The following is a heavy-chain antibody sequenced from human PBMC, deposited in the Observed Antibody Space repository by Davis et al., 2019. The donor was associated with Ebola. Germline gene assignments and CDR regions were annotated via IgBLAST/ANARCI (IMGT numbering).Heavy chain of an antibody. CDR3: ARDREYCSGGSCYSVLYYYYYGMDV. V-gene: IGHV3-30-3*01. CDR2: ISYDGSNK. D-gene: IGHD2-15*01. Sequence: GESLKISCAASGFTFSSYAMSWVRQAPGKGLEWVAVISYDGSNKYYADSVKGRFTISRDNSKNTLYLQMNSLRAEDTAVYYCARDREYCSGGSCYSVLYYYYYGMDVWGQGTTVTVSS. CDR1: GFTFSSYA. J-gene: IGHJ6*02.